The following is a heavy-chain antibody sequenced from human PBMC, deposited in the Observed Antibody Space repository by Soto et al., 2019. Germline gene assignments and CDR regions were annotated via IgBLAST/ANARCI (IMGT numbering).Heavy chain of an antibody. CDR3: ARVRSDYEIAFDI. V-gene: IGHV4-59*01. J-gene: IGHJ3*02. CDR2: IYYSGST. Sequence: QVQLQESGPGLVKPSETLSLTCTVSGGSISSYYWSWIRQPPGKGLEWIGYIYYSGSTNHNPSLKSRVTISVDTSKNQFSLKLSSVTAADTAVYYCARVRSDYEIAFDIWGQGTMVTVSS. D-gene: IGHD3-22*01. CDR1: GGSISSYY.